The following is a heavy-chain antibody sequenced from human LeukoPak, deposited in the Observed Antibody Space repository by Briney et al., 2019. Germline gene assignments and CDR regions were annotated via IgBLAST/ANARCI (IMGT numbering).Heavy chain of an antibody. D-gene: IGHD4-23*01. Sequence: GESLMISCKASGYYFSTYWIGWVRQMPGKGLEYMGIVYPSDSDTRYSPSFQGQVTISVDKSITTTYLQWSSLKASDTAIYYCARSSTVVHDAFDIWGLGTLVIVSS. J-gene: IGHJ3*02. CDR3: ARSSTVVHDAFDI. CDR2: VYPSDSDT. V-gene: IGHV5-51*01. CDR1: GYYFSTYW.